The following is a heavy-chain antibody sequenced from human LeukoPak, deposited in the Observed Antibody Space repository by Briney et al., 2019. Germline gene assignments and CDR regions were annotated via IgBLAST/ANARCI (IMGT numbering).Heavy chain of an antibody. J-gene: IGHJ4*02. CDR3: ARTRAYGGRPDY. D-gene: IGHD4-23*01. CDR1: GVSISSYY. Sequence: SETLSLTCTVSGVSISSYYWSWIRQPPGKGLEWIGYIYYSGSTNYNPSLKSRVTISVDTSKNQFSLKLSSVTAADTAVYYCARTRAYGGRPDYWGQGTLVTVSS. CDR2: IYYSGST. V-gene: IGHV4-59*01.